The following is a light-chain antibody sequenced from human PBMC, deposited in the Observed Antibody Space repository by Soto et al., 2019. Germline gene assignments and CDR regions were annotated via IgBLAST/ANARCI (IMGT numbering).Light chain of an antibody. CDR2: DAS. J-gene: IGKJ4*01. CDR3: QQYGTSLT. CDR1: QSVSDY. Sequence: EIVLTQAPAHLYLSPGERNTVSCRASQSVSDYLAWYQQKPGRAPRXLIYDASNRATGIPARFSGSGSGTEFTLTISRLDPEYFAVYDCQQYGTSLTFGGGTKVDIK. V-gene: IGKV3-11*01.